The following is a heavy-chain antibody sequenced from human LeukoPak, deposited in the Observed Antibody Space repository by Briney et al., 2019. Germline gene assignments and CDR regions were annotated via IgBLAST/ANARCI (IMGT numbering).Heavy chain of an antibody. CDR2: IWYDGSNK. CDR3: AKVLTGYSYYGMDV. CDR1: GFTFSSYG. D-gene: IGHD7-27*01. Sequence: GGSLRLSCAASGFTFSSYGMHWVRQAPGKGLEWVAVIWYDGSNKYYADSVKGRFTISRDNSKNTLYLQTNSLRAEDTAVYYCAKVLTGYSYYGMDVWGQGTTVTVSS. V-gene: IGHV3-30*02. J-gene: IGHJ6*02.